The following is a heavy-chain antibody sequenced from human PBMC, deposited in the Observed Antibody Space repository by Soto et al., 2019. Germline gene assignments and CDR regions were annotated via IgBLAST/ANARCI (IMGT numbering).Heavy chain of an antibody. CDR2: IDPSDSYT. Sequence: PGESLKISCKGSGYSFTSYWISWVRQMPGKGLEWMGRIDPSDSYTNYSPSFQGHVTISADKSISTAYLQWSSLKASDTAMYYCARLPIVVVPAAMLNYYYYGMDVWGQGTTVTVSS. J-gene: IGHJ6*02. V-gene: IGHV5-10-1*01. D-gene: IGHD2-2*01. CDR3: ARLPIVVVPAAMLNYYYYGMDV. CDR1: GYSFTSYW.